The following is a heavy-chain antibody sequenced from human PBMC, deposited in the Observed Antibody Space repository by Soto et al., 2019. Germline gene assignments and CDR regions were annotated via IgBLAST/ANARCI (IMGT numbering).Heavy chain of an antibody. CDR2: ISSSSSYI. V-gene: IGHV3-21*01. Sequence: EVQLVESGGGLVKPGGSLRLSCAASGFTFSSYSMNWVRQAPGKGLEWVSSISSSSSYIYYADSVKGRFTISRDNAKNSLYLQMNSLRAEDTAVYYCARAHGYYDSRGYYYYGMDVWGQGTTVTVSS. J-gene: IGHJ6*02. CDR3: ARAHGYYDSRGYYYYGMDV. D-gene: IGHD3-22*01. CDR1: GFTFSSYS.